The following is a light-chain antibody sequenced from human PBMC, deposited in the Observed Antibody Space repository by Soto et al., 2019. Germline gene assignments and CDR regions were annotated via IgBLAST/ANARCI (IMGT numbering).Light chain of an antibody. J-gene: IGLJ1*01. V-gene: IGLV1-40*01. CDR3: QSYDRSLSGSRV. Sequence: QSVLTQPPSVSGAPGQRVTISCTGSSYNIGAGYDVHWYQQLPGTAPKLLIYDNSNRPSGVPDRFSGSKSGTSASLAITGLQAEDEADYYCQSYDRSLSGSRVFGNGTKLTVL. CDR2: DNS. CDR1: SYNIGAGYD.